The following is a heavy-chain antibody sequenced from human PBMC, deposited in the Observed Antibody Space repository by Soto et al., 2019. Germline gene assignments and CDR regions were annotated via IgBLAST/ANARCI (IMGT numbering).Heavy chain of an antibody. CDR3: AKDDFTDRGDDYFDY. J-gene: IGHJ4*02. V-gene: IGHV3-23*01. D-gene: IGHD2-21*02. Sequence: GGSLRLSCAASGFSFTNFAMSWVRQAPGKGLEWVAGIGASGDITWYADSVKGRLPLSGDNSKNTLYLQLNSLRFEDTAVYYCAKDDFTDRGDDYFDYWGPGTLVTVSS. CDR1: GFSFTNFA. CDR2: IGASGDIT.